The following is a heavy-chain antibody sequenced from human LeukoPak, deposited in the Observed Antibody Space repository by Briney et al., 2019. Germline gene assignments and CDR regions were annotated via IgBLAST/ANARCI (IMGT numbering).Heavy chain of an antibody. J-gene: IGHJ5*02. Sequence: ASVKVSCKASGYTFSKFGIGWVRQAPGQGLEWMGWIYNGNIKYAQSLQGRVTMTTDTSTSTAYMELRSLKSDDTAVYYCARGSSGTEGFDPWGQGTLVTVSS. D-gene: IGHD6-19*01. CDR2: IYNGNI. V-gene: IGHV1-18*01. CDR1: GYTFSKFG. CDR3: ARGSSGTEGFDP.